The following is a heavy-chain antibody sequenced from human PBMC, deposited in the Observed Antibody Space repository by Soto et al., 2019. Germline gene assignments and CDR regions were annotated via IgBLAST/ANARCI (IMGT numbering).Heavy chain of an antibody. D-gene: IGHD3-10*01. Sequence: QVHLQESGPGLVKPSGTLSLTCGVSGGSISSINWWSWVRQTPGKGLEWSGEIYYSGSTNYNPSLTSRVTMSIDKSKNQFFLNLTSVTAADTALYYCARSSGVSATNWFDAWGQGTLVTVSS. CDR1: GGSISSINW. V-gene: IGHV4-4*02. CDR2: IYYSGST. CDR3: ARSSGVSATNWFDA. J-gene: IGHJ5*02.